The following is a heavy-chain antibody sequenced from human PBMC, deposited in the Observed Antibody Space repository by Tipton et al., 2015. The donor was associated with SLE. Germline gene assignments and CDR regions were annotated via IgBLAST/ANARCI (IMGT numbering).Heavy chain of an antibody. D-gene: IGHD3-16*01. CDR3: ATQGYYDSSFDY. CDR1: GGSISRSYYY. CDR2: IYYTGST. J-gene: IGHJ4*02. Sequence: TLSLTCTVSGGSISRSYYYWGWVRQPPGKGLEWIGNIYYTGSTHYNPSLKSRVTISVDTSKNQFSLKLSSVTAADTAVYYCATQGYYDSSFDYWGQGTLVTVSS. V-gene: IGHV4-39*01.